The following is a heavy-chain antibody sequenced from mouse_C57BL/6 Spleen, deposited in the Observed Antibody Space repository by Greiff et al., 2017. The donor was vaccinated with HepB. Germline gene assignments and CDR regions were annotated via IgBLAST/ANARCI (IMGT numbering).Heavy chain of an antibody. CDR2: IYPGDGDT. Sequence: VQGVESGPELVKPGASVKISCKASGYAFSSSWMNWVKQRPGKGLEWIGRIYPGDGDTNYNGKFKGKATLTADKSSSTAYMQLSSLTSEDYAVYFCANSYGSSYGNYIDYWGQSTTLTVSS. J-gene: IGHJ2*01. D-gene: IGHD1-1*01. CDR3: ANSYGSSYGNYIDY. CDR1: GYAFSSSW. V-gene: IGHV1-82*01.